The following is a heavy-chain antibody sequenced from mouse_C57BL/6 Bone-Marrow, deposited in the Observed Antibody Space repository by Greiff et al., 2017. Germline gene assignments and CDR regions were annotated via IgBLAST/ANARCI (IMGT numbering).Heavy chain of an antibody. Sequence: QVQLKQSGAELVKPGASVKLSCKASGYTFTEYTIHWVKQRYGQGLERIGWFYPGSGSIKYHENFKDKATLTADKSSSTVYMELSRVTSEDSAVYCGARHNYYYGSSHYFDYWGQGTTLTVSS. J-gene: IGHJ2*01. V-gene: IGHV1-62-2*01. CDR2: FYPGSGSI. CDR1: GYTFTEYT. CDR3: ARHNYYYGSSHYFDY. D-gene: IGHD1-1*01.